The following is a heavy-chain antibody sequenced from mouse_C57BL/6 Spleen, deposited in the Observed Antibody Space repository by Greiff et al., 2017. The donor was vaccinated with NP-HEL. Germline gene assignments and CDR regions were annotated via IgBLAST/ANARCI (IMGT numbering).Heavy chain of an antibody. J-gene: IGHJ3*01. CDR1: GYTFTDYY. CDR2: INPNNGGT. V-gene: IGHV1-26*01. CDR3: ARRPPYYGSSYGGFAY. D-gene: IGHD1-1*01. Sequence: VQLQQSGPELVKPGASVKISCKASGYTFTDYYMNWVKQSHGKSLEWIGDINPNNGGTSYNQKFKGKATLTVDKSSSTAYMELRSLTSEDSAVYYCARRPPYYGSSYGGFAYWGQGTLVTVSA.